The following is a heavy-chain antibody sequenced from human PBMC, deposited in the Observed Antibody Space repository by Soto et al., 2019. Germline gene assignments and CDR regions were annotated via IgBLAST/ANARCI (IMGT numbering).Heavy chain of an antibody. J-gene: IGHJ5*02. V-gene: IGHV4-59*01. CDR1: GGSISSYY. D-gene: IGHD6-13*01. Sequence: PSETLSLTCTVSGGSISSYYWSWIRQPPGKGLEWIGYIYYSGSTNYNPSLKSRVTISVDTSKNQFSLKLSSVTAADTAVYYCARDAKYSSSWYRWFDPWGQGTLVTVSS. CDR3: ARDAKYSSSWYRWFDP. CDR2: IYYSGST.